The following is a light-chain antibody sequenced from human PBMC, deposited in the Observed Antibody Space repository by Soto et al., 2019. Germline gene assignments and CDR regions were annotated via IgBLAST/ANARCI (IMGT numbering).Light chain of an antibody. CDR1: QAIRND. CDR3: LQDYNYPFT. V-gene: IGKV1-6*01. CDR2: AAS. J-gene: IGKJ3*01. Sequence: AIQMTQSPSSLSASVGYRVTITCRASQAIRNDLGWYQQKPGKAPKLLIYAASSLQSGVPSRFSGSGSGTDFTLTISNLQPEDFATYYCLQDYNYPFTFGPGTKVDIK.